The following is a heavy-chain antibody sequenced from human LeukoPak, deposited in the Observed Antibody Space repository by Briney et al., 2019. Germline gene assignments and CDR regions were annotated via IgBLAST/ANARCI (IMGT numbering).Heavy chain of an antibody. D-gene: IGHD3-22*01. Sequence: GGSLRLSCAASGFTFSTYSMNWVRQAPGKGLEWVAVISYDGSNKYYADSVKGRFTISRDNSKNTLYLQMNSLRAEDTAVYYCARGGAMVFHYDSSGYYGGAYWGQGTLVTVSS. CDR2: ISYDGSNK. CDR3: ARGGAMVFHYDSSGYYGGAY. J-gene: IGHJ4*02. CDR1: GFTFSTYS. V-gene: IGHV3-30*03.